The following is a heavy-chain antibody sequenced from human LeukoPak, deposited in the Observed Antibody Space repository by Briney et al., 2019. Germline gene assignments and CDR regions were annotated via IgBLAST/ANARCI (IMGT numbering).Heavy chain of an antibody. Sequence: GGSLRLSCAASGFTFSDYYMSWIRQAPGKGLEWVSYISSSGSTIYYADSVKGRFTFSRDNAKNSLYLQMNSLRAEDTAVYYCARGQWLGPQYYFDYWGQGTLVNVSS. D-gene: IGHD6-19*01. CDR2: ISSSGSTI. V-gene: IGHV3-11*04. CDR1: GFTFSDYY. CDR3: ARGQWLGPQYYFDY. J-gene: IGHJ4*02.